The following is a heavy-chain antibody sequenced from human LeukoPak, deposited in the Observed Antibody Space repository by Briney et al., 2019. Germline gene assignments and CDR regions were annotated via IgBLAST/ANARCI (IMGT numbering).Heavy chain of an antibody. J-gene: IGHJ4*02. CDR2: IKEDGSEQ. D-gene: IGHD5-18*01. CDR3: ARDKYSYGPPYYFDY. V-gene: IGHV3-7*03. Sequence: PGGSLRLSCAASGFIFSRHWMTWVRQAPGKGLEWVANIKEDGSEQYYVDSIKGRFTISRDNAKNSLYLQMSSLRAEDTALYYCARDKYSYGPPYYFDYWGQGTLVTVSS. CDR1: GFIFSRHW.